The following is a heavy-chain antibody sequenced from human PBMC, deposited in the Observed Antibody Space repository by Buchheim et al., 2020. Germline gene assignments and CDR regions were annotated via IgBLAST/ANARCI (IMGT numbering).Heavy chain of an antibody. V-gene: IGHV3-11*06. CDR1: GFTFSDYY. CDR3: ARARDYYDFWSGLQKPYYFDY. D-gene: IGHD3-3*01. CDR2: ISSGSSYT. Sequence: QVQLVESGGGLVKPGGSLRLSCAASGFTFSDYYMSWIRRAPGKGLQWISYISSGSSYTNYADSVKGRFTISRDNAKNSLYLQMNSLRAEDTAVYYCARARDYYDFWSGLQKPYYFDYWGQGTL. J-gene: IGHJ4*02.